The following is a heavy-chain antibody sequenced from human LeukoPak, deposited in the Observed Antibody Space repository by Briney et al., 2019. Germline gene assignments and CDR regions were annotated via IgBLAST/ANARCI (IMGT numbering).Heavy chain of an antibody. Sequence: SETLSLTCTVSGGSISSGGYYWSWIRQHPGKGLEWIGYIYYSGSTYYNPSLKSRVTISVDTSKNQFSLKLSSVTAADTAVYYCARGSEMATILYYYYGMDVWGQGTTVTVSS. V-gene: IGHV4-31*03. CDR1: GGSISSGGYY. CDR2: IYYSGST. D-gene: IGHD5-24*01. CDR3: ARGSEMATILYYYYGMDV. J-gene: IGHJ6*02.